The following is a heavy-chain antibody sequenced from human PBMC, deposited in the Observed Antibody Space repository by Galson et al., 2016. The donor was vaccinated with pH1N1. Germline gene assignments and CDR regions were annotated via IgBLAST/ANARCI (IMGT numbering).Heavy chain of an antibody. CDR1: GDSVSSNSAA. V-gene: IGHV6-1*01. D-gene: IGHD6-13*01. J-gene: IGHJ5*02. CDR2: TYYRSEWYH. CDR3: ARAPVAAAGDWFDP. Sequence: CAISGDSVSSNSAARNWIRQSPSRGLEWLGRTYYRSEWYHDYAVSVRSRITINPDTSKSHFSLRLTSVTPEDTAVYYCARAPVAAAGDWFDPWGQGTQVTVSS.